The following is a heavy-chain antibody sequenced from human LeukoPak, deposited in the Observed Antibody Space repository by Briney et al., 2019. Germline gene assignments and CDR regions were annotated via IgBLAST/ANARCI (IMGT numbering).Heavy chain of an antibody. CDR1: GGSISSYY. CDR2: IYYSGSN. Sequence: PSETLSLTCTVSGGSISSYYWSWIRQPPGKGLEWIGYIYYSGSNNYNPSLKSRVTISVDTSKNQFSLKLSSVTAADTAEYYCARYSRSSGWYFDYWGQGTLVTVSS. CDR3: ARYSRSSGWYFDY. D-gene: IGHD6-19*01. V-gene: IGHV4-59*01. J-gene: IGHJ4*02.